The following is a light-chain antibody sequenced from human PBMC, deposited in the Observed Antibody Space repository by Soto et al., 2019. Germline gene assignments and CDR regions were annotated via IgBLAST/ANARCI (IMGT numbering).Light chain of an antibody. CDR3: CSYAGSYKGYV. J-gene: IGLJ1*01. CDR2: DVS. CDR1: SSDVGGYHY. Sequence: QSALTQPRSVSGSPGQSVTISCTGTSSDVGGYHYVSWYQQHPGKAPKLMIYDVSKRPSGVPDRFSGSKSGHTASLTISGLPAEDEADYYCCSYAGSYKGYVFGPGTKVTVL. V-gene: IGLV2-11*01.